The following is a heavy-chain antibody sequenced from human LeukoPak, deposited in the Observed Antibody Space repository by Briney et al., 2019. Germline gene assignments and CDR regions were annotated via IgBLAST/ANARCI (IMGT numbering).Heavy chain of an antibody. Sequence: GGSLRLSCAASGFTLDDYAMHWVRQAPGKGLEWVSGISWNSGSIGYADSVKGRFTISRDNAKNSLYLQMNSLRAEDTALYYCAKEGIAAACFDYWGQGTLVTVSS. CDR2: ISWNSGSI. D-gene: IGHD6-13*01. CDR3: AKEGIAAACFDY. CDR1: GFTLDDYA. J-gene: IGHJ4*02. V-gene: IGHV3-9*01.